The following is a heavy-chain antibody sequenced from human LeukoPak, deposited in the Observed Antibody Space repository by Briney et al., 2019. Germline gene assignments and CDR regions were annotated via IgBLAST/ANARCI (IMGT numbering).Heavy chain of an antibody. J-gene: IGHJ3*02. CDR1: GYTFTSYY. CDR2: INPSGGST. Sequence: RASVKVSCKASGYTFTSYYMHWVRQAPGQGLEWMGIINPSGGSTSYAQKFQGRVTMTRDTSISTAYMELSRLRSDDTAVYYCARAGGIAAAGTVAFDIWGQGTMVTVSS. D-gene: IGHD6-13*01. CDR3: ARAGGIAAAGTVAFDI. V-gene: IGHV1-46*01.